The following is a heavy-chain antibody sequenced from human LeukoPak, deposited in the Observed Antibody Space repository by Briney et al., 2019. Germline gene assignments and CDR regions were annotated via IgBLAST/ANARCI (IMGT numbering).Heavy chain of an antibody. J-gene: IGHJ4*02. Sequence: GGSLRLSCAASGFAFSSYAMSWVRQAPGKGLEWVSAISGSGGSTYYADSVKGRFTISRDNSKNTLYLQMNSLRAEDTAVYYYAKPRSGSYDFDYWRQGTLVTVSS. D-gene: IGHD1-26*01. V-gene: IGHV3-23*01. CDR3: AKPRSGSYDFDY. CDR2: ISGSGGST. CDR1: GFAFSSYA.